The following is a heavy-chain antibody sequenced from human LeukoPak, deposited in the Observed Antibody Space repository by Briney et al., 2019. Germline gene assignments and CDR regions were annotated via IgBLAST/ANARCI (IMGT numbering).Heavy chain of an antibody. CDR1: GYTFTGYY. J-gene: IGHJ5*02. D-gene: IGHD5-12*01. Sequence: GASVKVSCKASGYTFTGYYMHWVRQAPGQGLEWMGWTNPNSGGTNYAQKFQGRVTMTRDTSISTAYMELSRLRSDDTAVYYCARASSEWLRLRNPYNWFDPWGQGTLVTVSS. V-gene: IGHV1-2*02. CDR2: TNPNSGGT. CDR3: ARASSEWLRLRNPYNWFDP.